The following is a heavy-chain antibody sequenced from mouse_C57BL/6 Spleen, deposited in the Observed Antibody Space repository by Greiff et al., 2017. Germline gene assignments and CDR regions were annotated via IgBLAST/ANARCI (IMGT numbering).Heavy chain of an antibody. V-gene: IGHV1-72*01. CDR2: IGPNSGGT. Sequence: QVQLQQPGAELVKPGASVKLSCKASGYTFPRSWMHWVTQRPGRGLEWLGRIGPNSGGTKYNAKFKSKATLTVDKPSSTASMQLSSLTSEDSAVYYCVYGSSRYAMDYWGQGTSVTVSS. D-gene: IGHD1-1*01. CDR3: VYGSSRYAMDY. CDR1: GYTFPRSW. J-gene: IGHJ4*01.